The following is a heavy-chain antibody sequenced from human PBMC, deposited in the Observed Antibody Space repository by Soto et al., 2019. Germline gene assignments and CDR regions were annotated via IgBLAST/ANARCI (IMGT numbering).Heavy chain of an antibody. CDR2: IYYSGST. CDR3: ARHPSDFWFDP. CDR1: GGYISSSNYF. Sequence: SETLSLTCTVSGGYISSSNYFWGWIRQPPGKGLEWIGSIYYSGSTYYNPSLKSRVTVSVDTSKNQFSLKLSSVTAADTAVYYCARHPSDFWFDPWGQGTLVTVSS. V-gene: IGHV4-39*01. J-gene: IGHJ5*02. D-gene: IGHD2-21*02.